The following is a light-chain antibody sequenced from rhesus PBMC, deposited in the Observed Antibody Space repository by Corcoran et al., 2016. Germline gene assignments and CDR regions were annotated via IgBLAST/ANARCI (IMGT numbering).Light chain of an antibody. Sequence: EIVMTQSPATLSLSPGDTATLSCRASESVGRYLAWYQPKPGQAPKLLVHSAYFRATGIPDRFSGSGSRTEFTLTISSLETEDVGVYHCQQYNDFLYSFGQGTKVEIK. V-gene: IGKV3-40*03. J-gene: IGKJ2*01. CDR2: SAY. CDR3: QQYNDFLYS. CDR1: ESVGRY.